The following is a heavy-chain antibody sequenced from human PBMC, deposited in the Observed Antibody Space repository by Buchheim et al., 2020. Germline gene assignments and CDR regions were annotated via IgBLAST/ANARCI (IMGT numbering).Heavy chain of an antibody. V-gene: IGHV3-48*01. Sequence: EVQLVESGGGLVQPGGSLRLSCAASGFTFSSYSMNWVRQAPGKGLEWVSYISSSSSTIYYADSVKGRFTISRDKSKKMLYLQMNSLRAEDTAVYYCVTKMSYGDYGLEVYWGQGTL. J-gene: IGHJ4*02. CDR3: VTKMSYGDYGLEVY. CDR1: GFTFSSYS. D-gene: IGHD4-17*01. CDR2: ISSSSSTI.